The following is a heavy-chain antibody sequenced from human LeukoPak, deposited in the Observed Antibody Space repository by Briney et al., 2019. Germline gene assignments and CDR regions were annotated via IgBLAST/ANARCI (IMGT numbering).Heavy chain of an antibody. V-gene: IGHV4-59*08. CDR2: IYYSGST. Sequence: SETLSLTCTVSGGSIGNYFWSWTRHPPRKGLEWICYIYYSGSTNYSPSLKSRVTMSVDTSKNQFSLRLSSVTAADTAVYYCARAPYFDWLLYPSPFFDYWGQGTLVTVSS. CDR3: ARAPYFDWLLYPSPFFDY. CDR1: GGSIGNYF. J-gene: IGHJ4*02. D-gene: IGHD3-9*01.